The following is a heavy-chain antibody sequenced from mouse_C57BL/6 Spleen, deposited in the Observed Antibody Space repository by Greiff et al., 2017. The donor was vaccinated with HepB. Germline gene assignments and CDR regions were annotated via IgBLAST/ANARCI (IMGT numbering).Heavy chain of an antibody. CDR3: ARWGSYWYFDV. J-gene: IGHJ1*03. CDR1: GYAFSSSW. CDR2: IYPGDGDT. V-gene: IGHV1-82*01. Sequence: VQLQQSGPELVKPGASVKISCKASGYAFSSSWMNWVKQRPGKGLEWIGRIYPGDGDTKYNGKFKGKATLTADKSSSTAYMQLSSLTSEDSAVYFCARWGSYWYFDVWGTGTTVTVSS.